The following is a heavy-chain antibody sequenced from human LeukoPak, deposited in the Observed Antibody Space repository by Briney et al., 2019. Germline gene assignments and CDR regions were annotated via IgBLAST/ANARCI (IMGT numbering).Heavy chain of an antibody. V-gene: IGHV3-7*01. CDR3: ARDTLGEGEDANYAVYYFDY. CDR1: GFRFNTYW. Sequence: GGSLRLSCAASGFRFNTYWMSWVRQAPGKVLEWVANIKQDGNEKYYADSVKGRFTISRDNAKNSLDLQMNSLRADDTAVYYCARDTLGEGEDANYAVYYFDYWGQGTLVTVSS. D-gene: IGHD4/OR15-4a*01. CDR2: IKQDGNEK. J-gene: IGHJ4*02.